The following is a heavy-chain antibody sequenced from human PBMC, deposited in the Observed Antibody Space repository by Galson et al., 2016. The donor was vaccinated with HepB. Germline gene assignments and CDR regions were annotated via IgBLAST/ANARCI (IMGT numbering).Heavy chain of an antibody. D-gene: IGHD3-10*01. CDR2: ISASSGTI. CDR3: ARPYTYYFGSGSYFDVLHYGMDV. Sequence: SLRLSCAASGFRSSDYNMNWVRLAPGRGLEWVAYISASSGTIYYADSVKGRFTISRDNANNSLSLQMNSLRAEDTAFYYCARPYTYYFGSGSYFDVLHYGMDVWGQGTTVTVSS. CDR1: GFRSSDYN. J-gene: IGHJ6*02. V-gene: IGHV3-48*01.